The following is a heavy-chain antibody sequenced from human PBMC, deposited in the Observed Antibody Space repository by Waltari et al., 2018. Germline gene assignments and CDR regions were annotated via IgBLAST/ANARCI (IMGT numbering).Heavy chain of an antibody. CDR3: ARGTQGYCSSTSCYNFLDY. CDR2: IYTSGST. V-gene: IGHV4-4*07. D-gene: IGHD2-2*02. CDR1: GGSISSYY. Sequence: QVQLQESGPGVVKPSETLSLTCTVSGGSISSYYWTWIRQPAGKGLEWIGRIYTSGSTNYNPSLESRVTMSIDTSKNQFSLKLSSVTAADTAVYYCARGTQGYCSSTSCYNFLDYWGQGTLVTVSS. J-gene: IGHJ4*02.